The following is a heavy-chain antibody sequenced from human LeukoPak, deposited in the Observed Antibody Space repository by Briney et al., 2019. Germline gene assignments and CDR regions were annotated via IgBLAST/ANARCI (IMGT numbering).Heavy chain of an antibody. CDR2: ISHSGST. D-gene: IGHD3-10*01. CDR1: GGSFSGYS. CDR3: ARVTGSITYIDF. V-gene: IGHV4-34*01. J-gene: IGHJ4*02. Sequence: KSSETLSLTCAVYGGSFSGYSWSWIRQPPGKGLEWIGEISHSGSTNYNPSLKSRVTISVDTSKNQFSLKLSSVTAADTAVYYCARVTGSITYIDFWGQGTLVTVSS.